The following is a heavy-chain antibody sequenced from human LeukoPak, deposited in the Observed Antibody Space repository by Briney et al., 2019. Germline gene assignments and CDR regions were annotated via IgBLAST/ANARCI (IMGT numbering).Heavy chain of an antibody. D-gene: IGHD3-22*01. CDR3: ARGSDYDSSGYYYEYFDY. V-gene: IGHV4-34*01. CDR1: GGSFSGYY. J-gene: IGHJ4*02. CDR2: INHSGST. Sequence: SETLSLTRTVYGGSFSGYYWSWIRQPPGKGLEWIGEINHSGSTNYNPSLKSRVTIAVDTSKNQFSLELSSVTAADTAVYYCARGSDYDSSGYYYEYFDYWGQGTLVSVSS.